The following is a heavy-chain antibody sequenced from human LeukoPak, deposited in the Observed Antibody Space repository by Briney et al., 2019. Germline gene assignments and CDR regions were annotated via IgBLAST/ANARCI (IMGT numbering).Heavy chain of an antibody. V-gene: IGHV1-69*13. Sequence: ASVTVSCTASGGTFSSYAISWVRQAPGQGLEWMGGIIPIFGTANYAQKFQGRVTITADESTSTAYMELSSLRSEDTAVYYCSTSSSWYNWFDPWGQGTLVTVSS. J-gene: IGHJ5*02. CDR1: GGTFSSYA. CDR3: STSSSWYNWFDP. CDR2: IIPIFGTA. D-gene: IGHD6-13*01.